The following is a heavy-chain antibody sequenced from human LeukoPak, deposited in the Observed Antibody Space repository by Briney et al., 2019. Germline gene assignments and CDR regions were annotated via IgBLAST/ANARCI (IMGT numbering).Heavy chain of an antibody. J-gene: IGHJ4*02. CDR1: GFTFSSYA. Sequence: GGSLRLSCAASGFTFSSYAMSWVRQAPGKGLEWVSGISGSGGSTYYADSVKGRFTISRDNSRNTLYLQMNSPRAEDTAVYYCAILPGXSSGWYEVNYWGQGTLVTVS. CDR3: AILPGXSSGWYEVNY. CDR2: ISGSGGST. D-gene: IGHD6-13*01. V-gene: IGHV3-23*01.